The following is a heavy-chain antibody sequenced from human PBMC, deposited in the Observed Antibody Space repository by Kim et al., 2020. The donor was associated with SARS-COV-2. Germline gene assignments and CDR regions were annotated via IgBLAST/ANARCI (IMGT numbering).Heavy chain of an antibody. D-gene: IGHD6-13*01. CDR3: ARDSYSSSWGGY. Sequence: YYADSVKGRFTISRDNAKNTLYLQMNSLRAEDTAVYYCARDSYSSSWGGYWGQGTLVTVSS. V-gene: IGHV3-30*01. J-gene: IGHJ4*02.